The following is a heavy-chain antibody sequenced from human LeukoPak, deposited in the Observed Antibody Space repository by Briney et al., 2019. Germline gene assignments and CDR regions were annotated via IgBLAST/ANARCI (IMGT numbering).Heavy chain of an antibody. V-gene: IGHV3-30-3*02. CDR2: ISYDGSNK. D-gene: IGHD3-10*01. Sequence: GGSLRLSCAASGFTFSSYAMHWVRQAPGKGLEWVAVISYDGSNKYYADSVKGRFTISRDNSKNTLYLQMNSLRAEDTAVYYCAKRPRITMVRGVHYYFDYWGQGTLVTVSS. J-gene: IGHJ4*02. CDR1: GFTFSSYA. CDR3: AKRPRITMVRGVHYYFDY.